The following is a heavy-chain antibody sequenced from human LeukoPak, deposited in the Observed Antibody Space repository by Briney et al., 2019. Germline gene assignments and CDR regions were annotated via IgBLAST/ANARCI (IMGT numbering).Heavy chain of an antibody. Sequence: GGSLRLSCAASGFTFDDYAMHWVRQAPGKDLEWVPVINWDGDTTHYTDSVKGRFTISRDNSKNSLYLQMNSLRPEDTALYYCAKDFGFSGYDPRGVFDYWGQGTLVTVSS. V-gene: IGHV3-43D*03. J-gene: IGHJ4*02. CDR2: INWDGDTT. CDR1: GFTFDDYA. D-gene: IGHD5-12*01. CDR3: AKDFGFSGYDPRGVFDY.